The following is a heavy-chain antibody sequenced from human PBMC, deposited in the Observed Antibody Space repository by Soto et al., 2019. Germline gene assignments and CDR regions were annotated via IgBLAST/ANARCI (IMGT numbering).Heavy chain of an antibody. CDR3: ARIAEDGAIDY. V-gene: IGHV4-31*03. D-gene: IGHD6-13*01. J-gene: IGHJ4*02. CDR2: IYYSGST. CDR1: GGSISSSNYY. Sequence: QVQLQESGPGLVKPSQTLSLTCTVSGGSISSSNYYWSWIRQHPGKGLEWIGYIYYSGSTYYNPSLKSRVTISVATSKNQFSLKLSSVTAADTAVYYCARIAEDGAIDYWGQGTLVTVSS.